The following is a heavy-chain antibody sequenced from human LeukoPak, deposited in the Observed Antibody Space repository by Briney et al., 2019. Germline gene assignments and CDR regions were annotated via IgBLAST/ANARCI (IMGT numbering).Heavy chain of an antibody. CDR3: ARRGYSGSYYDDYYYYGMDV. CDR1: GGTFSSYA. V-gene: IGHV1-18*01. J-gene: IGHJ6*02. D-gene: IGHD1-26*01. CDR2: ISAYNGNT. Sequence: GASVKVSCKASGGTFSSYAISWVRQAPGQGLEWMGWISAYNGNTSYAQKLQGRVTMTTDTSTSTAYMELRSLRSDDTAVYYCARRGYSGSYYDDYYYYGMDVWGQGTTVTVSS.